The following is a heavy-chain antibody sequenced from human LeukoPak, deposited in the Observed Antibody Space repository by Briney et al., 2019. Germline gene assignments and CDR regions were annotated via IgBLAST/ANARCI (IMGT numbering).Heavy chain of an antibody. CDR2: ISAYNGNT. Sequence: ASVKVSCKASGYTFTSYGISWVRQAPGQGLEWMGWISAYNGNTNYAQKLQGRVTMTTDTSTSTAYMELRSLRSDDTAVYYCARDPYYYDSSGYYRRAFDIWGQGTMVTVSS. J-gene: IGHJ3*02. V-gene: IGHV1-18*01. D-gene: IGHD3-22*01. CDR3: ARDPYYYDSSGYYRRAFDI. CDR1: GYTFTSYG.